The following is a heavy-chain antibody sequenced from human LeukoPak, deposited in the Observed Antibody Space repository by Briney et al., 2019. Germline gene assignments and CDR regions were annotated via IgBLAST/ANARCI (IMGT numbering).Heavy chain of an antibody. Sequence: PGGSLRLSCAASGFSLSSYAMHWVRQAPGKGLEWVSFVSFDGRNKNYADSVRGRFTISRDDSKNTLYLQTSSLRNEDTAVYFCARIVGHTRSEFWGQGTLVTVSS. J-gene: IGHJ4*02. CDR1: GFSLSSYA. CDR2: VSFDGRNK. V-gene: IGHV3-30*04. D-gene: IGHD1-26*01. CDR3: ARIVGHTRSEF.